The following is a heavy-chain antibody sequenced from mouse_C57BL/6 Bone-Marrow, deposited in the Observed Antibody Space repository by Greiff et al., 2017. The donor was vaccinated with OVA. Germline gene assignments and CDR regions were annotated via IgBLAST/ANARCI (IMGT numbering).Heavy chain of an antibody. CDR1: GFNIKDDY. J-gene: IGHJ3*01. CDR3: TTDSGFAY. CDR2: IDPENGDT. V-gene: IGHV14-4*01. Sequence: DVQLQESGAELVRPGASVKLSCTASGFNIKDDYMHWVKQRPEQGLEWIGWIDPENGDTESASKFQGKATITADTSSNTAYLQLSSLTSEDTAVYYCTTDSGFAYWGQGTLVTVSA.